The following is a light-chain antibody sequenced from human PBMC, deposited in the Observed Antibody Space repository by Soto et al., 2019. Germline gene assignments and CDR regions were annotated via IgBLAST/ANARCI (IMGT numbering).Light chain of an antibody. J-gene: IGKJ4*01. CDR2: DAS. V-gene: IGKV3-11*01. Sequence: EIVLTQSPATLSLSPGERATLSCRASQSVSSYLAWYQHKPGQAPRLLIYDASNRATGIPARFSGSGSGTDFTLTISSREPEDFAVYYCQQRSNWPPTFGGGTKVEIK. CDR3: QQRSNWPPT. CDR1: QSVSSY.